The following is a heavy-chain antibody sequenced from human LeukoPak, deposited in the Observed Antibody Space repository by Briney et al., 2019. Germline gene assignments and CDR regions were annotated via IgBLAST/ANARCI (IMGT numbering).Heavy chain of an antibody. CDR1: GGTFSSYA. J-gene: IGHJ4*02. CDR3: ARAGGSYYGY. CDR2: IIPILGIA. V-gene: IGHV1-69*04. Sequence: GASVKVSCKASGGTFSSYAISWVRQAPGQGLEWMGRIIPILGIANYPQKFQGRVTITADKSTSTAYMELSSLRSEDTAVYYCARAGGSYYGYWGQGTLVTVSS. D-gene: IGHD1-26*01.